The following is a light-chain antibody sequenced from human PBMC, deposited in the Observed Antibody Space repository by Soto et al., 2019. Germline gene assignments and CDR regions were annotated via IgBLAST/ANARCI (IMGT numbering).Light chain of an antibody. CDR3: QQRSNWPPGVT. Sequence: EIVLTQSPGTLFFSPGGRAPLSCRARPSVSSSYLAWYQQKPGQAPRLLIYDASNRATGIPARFSGSGSGTDFTLTISSLEPEDFAVYYCQQRSNWPPGVTFGQGTRLEI. CDR2: DAS. V-gene: IGKV3D-20*02. J-gene: IGKJ5*01. CDR1: PSVSSSY.